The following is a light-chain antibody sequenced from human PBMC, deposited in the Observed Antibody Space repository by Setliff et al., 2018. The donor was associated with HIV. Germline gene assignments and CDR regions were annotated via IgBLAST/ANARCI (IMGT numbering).Light chain of an antibody. J-gene: IGLJ1*01. CDR3: CSFAGSDFGDV. CDR1: NSDVGGYDH. CDR2: EVT. Sequence: QSALTQPPSASGSPGQSVTISCTGTNSDVGGYDHVSWYQQHPGKAPKLILYEVTQRPSGVPDRFSGSKSGSTASLTVSGLQADDEADYYCCSFAGSDFGDVFGSGTKGTV. V-gene: IGLV2-8*01.